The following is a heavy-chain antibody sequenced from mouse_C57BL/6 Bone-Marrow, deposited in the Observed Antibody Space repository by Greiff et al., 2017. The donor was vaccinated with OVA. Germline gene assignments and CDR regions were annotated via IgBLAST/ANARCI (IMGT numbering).Heavy chain of an antibody. CDR3: ARRWYYFDY. V-gene: IGHV1-54*01. CDR2: INPGSGGT. CDR1: GYAFTNYL. Sequence: QVQLQQSGAELVRPGTSVKVSCKASGYAFTNYLIEWVKQRPGQGLEWIGVINPGSGGTNYNEKFKGKATLTADKSSSTAYMQLSSLTSEDSAVYFCARRWYYFDYWGQGTTLTVSS. J-gene: IGHJ2*01.